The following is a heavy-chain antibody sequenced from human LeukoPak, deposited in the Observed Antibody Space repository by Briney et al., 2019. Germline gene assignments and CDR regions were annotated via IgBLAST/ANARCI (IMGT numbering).Heavy chain of an antibody. CDR2: IYYSGST. D-gene: IGHD1-1*01. CDR3: ARGPDPPLKRRGAAVPFDY. J-gene: IGHJ4*02. V-gene: IGHV4-39*07. Sequence: SETLSLTCTVSGGSISSSSYYWGWIRQPPGKGLEWIGSIYYSGSTYYNPSLKSRVTISVDTSKNQFSLKLSSVTAADTAVYYCARGPDPPLKRRGAAVPFDYWGQGTLVTVSS. CDR1: GGSISSSSYY.